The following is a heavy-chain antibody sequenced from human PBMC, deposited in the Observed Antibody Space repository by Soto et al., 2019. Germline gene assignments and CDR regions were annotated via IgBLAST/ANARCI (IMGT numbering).Heavy chain of an antibody. CDR3: ARSLHLGELSLFDY. J-gene: IGHJ4*02. CDR2: IWYDGSNK. D-gene: IGHD3-16*02. Sequence: GGSLRLSCAASGFTFSSYGMHWVRQAPGKGLEWVVVIWYDGSNKYYADSVKGRFTISRDNSKNTLYLQMNSLRAEDTAVYYCARSLHLGELSLFDYWGQGTLVTVSS. CDR1: GFTFSSYG. V-gene: IGHV3-33*01.